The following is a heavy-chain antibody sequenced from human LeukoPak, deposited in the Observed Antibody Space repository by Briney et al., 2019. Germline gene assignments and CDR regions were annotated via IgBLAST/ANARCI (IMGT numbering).Heavy chain of an antibody. V-gene: IGHV1-2*02. CDR2: INPNSGGT. J-gene: IGHJ4*02. CDR3: ARLLLDILQPGDY. CDR1: GYTFTGYY. D-gene: IGHD2-8*01. Sequence: ASVKVSCKASGYTFTGYYMHWVRQAPGQGLEWMGWINPNSGGTNYAQKFQGRVTVTRDTSISTAYMELSRLRSDDTAVYYCARLLLDILQPGDYWGQGTLVTVSS.